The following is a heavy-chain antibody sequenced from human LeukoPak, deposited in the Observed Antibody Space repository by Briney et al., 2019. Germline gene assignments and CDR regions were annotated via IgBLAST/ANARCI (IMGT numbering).Heavy chain of an antibody. Sequence: PGGSLRLSCAASGFTFSSYGMHWFRQAPGKGLEWVAVIWYDGSNKYYADSVKGRFTISRDNSKNTLYLQMNSLRAEDTAVYYCAKGDDYVWGSYRYLDYWGQGTLVTVSS. J-gene: IGHJ4*02. CDR2: IWYDGSNK. V-gene: IGHV3-33*06. CDR1: GFTFSSYG. D-gene: IGHD3-16*02. CDR3: AKGDDYVWGSYRYLDY.